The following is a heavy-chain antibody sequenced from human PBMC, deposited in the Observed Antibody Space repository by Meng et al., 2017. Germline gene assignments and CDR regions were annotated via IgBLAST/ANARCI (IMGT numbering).Heavy chain of an antibody. J-gene: IGHJ4*02. CDR1: GYTCTSYV. V-gene: IGHV7-4-1*02. CDR2: INTNTGNP. D-gene: IGHD5-18*01. CDR3: AREPYGYFTDY. Sequence: QVQRVQSGSELNKPGAPQKVSCKASGYTCTSYVIDWVRQAPGQGLEWMGWINTNTGNPTYAQGFTGRFVFSLDTSVSTAYLQISSLKAEDTAVYYCAREPYGYFTDYWGQGTLVTVSS.